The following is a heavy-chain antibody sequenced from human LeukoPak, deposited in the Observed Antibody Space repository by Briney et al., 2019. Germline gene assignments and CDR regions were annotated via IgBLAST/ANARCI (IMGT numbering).Heavy chain of an antibody. J-gene: IGHJ4*02. D-gene: IGHD2-2*03. V-gene: IGHV4-61*02. CDR3: ARAKRSIWIGLHFDY. Sequence: SETLSLTCTVSGGSISSGSYYWSWIRQPAGKGLEWIGRIYTSGSTNYNPSLKSRVTISVDTSKNQFSLKLSSVTAADTAVYYCARAKRSIWIGLHFDYWGQGTLVTVSS. CDR1: GGSISSGSYY. CDR2: IYTSGST.